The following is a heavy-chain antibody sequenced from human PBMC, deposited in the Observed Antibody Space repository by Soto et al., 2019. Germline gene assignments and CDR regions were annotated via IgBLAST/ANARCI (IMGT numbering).Heavy chain of an antibody. CDR3: ASLTGGYGSESYSSAFDI. CDR2: IWYDGSNK. V-gene: IGHV3-33*01. J-gene: IGHJ3*02. D-gene: IGHD3-10*01. Sequence: PGGSLRLSCAASGFTFSSYGMHWVRQAPGKGLEWVAVIWYDGSNKYYADSVKGRLTISRDNSKNTLYLQMNSLRAEDTAVYYCASLTGGYGSESYSSAFDIWGQGTMVTVSS. CDR1: GFTFSSYG.